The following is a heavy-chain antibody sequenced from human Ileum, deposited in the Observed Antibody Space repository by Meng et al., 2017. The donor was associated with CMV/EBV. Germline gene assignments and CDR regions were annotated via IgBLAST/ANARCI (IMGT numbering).Heavy chain of an antibody. Sequence: GESLKISCAASGFAFSSYWMDWVRQAPGKGLEWVATIKEDGSQRYFVDSVKGRFTVSRDNAKNSLYLQMSALRVEDTAVYYCARDTYYYDSGSYDDYWGQGTLVTVSS. J-gene: IGHJ4*02. D-gene: IGHD3-10*01. CDR3: ARDTYYYDSGSYDDY. V-gene: IGHV3-7*01. CDR1: GFAFSSYW. CDR2: IKEDGSQR.